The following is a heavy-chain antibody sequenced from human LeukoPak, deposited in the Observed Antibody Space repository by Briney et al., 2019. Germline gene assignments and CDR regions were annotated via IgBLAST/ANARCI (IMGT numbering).Heavy chain of an antibody. CDR3: AREEIGYSSSWYSLDYYGMDV. D-gene: IGHD6-13*01. CDR1: GFTFSSYG. V-gene: IGHV3-33*01. Sequence: GGSLRLSCAASGFTFSSYGMHWVRQAPGEGLEWVAVIWYDGSNKYYADSVKGRFTISRDNSKNTLYLQMNSLRAEDTAVYYCAREEIGYSSSWYSLDYYGMDVWGQGTTVTVSS. J-gene: IGHJ6*02. CDR2: IWYDGSNK.